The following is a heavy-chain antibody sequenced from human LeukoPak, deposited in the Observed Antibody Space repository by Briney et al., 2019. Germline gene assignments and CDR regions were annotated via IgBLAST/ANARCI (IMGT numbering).Heavy chain of an antibody. CDR1: GFTFSSHA. CDR2: IIGSGGTT. Sequence: GGSLRLSCAASGFTFSSHAMSWVRQAPGKGLEWVSYIIGSGGTTYYADSVKGRFTISRDNSKNTLYLQMNSLRAEDTAVYYCAKGQGPVTADGPTFDYWGQGTLVTVSS. D-gene: IGHD4-17*01. J-gene: IGHJ4*02. CDR3: AKGQGPVTADGPTFDY. V-gene: IGHV3-23*01.